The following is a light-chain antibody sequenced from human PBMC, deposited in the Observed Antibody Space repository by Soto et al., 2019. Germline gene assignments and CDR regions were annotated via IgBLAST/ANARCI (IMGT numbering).Light chain of an antibody. V-gene: IGKV3-20*01. Sequence: EIVLTQSPGTLSVSPGERATLSCRASQSVSSSYLAWYQLKPGQAPRLLIYGASSRATGIPDRFSGSGSGTDFTLTIIRLEPEDFAVYYCQQYGSSPRTFGQGTKVEIK. CDR1: QSVSSSY. CDR3: QQYGSSPRT. J-gene: IGKJ1*01. CDR2: GAS.